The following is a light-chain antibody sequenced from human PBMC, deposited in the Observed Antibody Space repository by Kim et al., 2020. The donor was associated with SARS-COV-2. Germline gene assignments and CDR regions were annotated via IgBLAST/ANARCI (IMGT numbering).Light chain of an antibody. V-gene: IGLV3-21*04. CDR2: YDS. J-gene: IGLJ2*01. CDR1: DIGSKS. CDR3: QVWDSDTHVL. Sequence: SYELTQPPSVSVAPGRTARITCGGNDIGSKSVHWYQQKPGQAPVLVISYDSDRPSGIPDRFSGSNSGNTATLTITRVEAGDEADYHCQVWDSDTHVLFGGGTKVTVL.